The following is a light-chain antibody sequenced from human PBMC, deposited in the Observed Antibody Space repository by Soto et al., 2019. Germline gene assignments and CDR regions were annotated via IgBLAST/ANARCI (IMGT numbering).Light chain of an antibody. CDR2: DAS. CDR3: QQHAELPLT. J-gene: IGKJ4*01. V-gene: IGKV1-33*01. Sequence: DIQMTQSPSSLSASVGDRVIITCQASQDIGTYLAWYQQKSGKAPKLLIYDASYLETGVPSRFSARGSGTEFTFTISCLQPEDFATYYCQQHAELPLTFGRGTKIDIK. CDR1: QDIGTY.